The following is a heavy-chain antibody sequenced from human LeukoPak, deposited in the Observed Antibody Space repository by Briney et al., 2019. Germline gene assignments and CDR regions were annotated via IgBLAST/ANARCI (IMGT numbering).Heavy chain of an antibody. D-gene: IGHD3-10*01. CDR1: GGSISSYY. CDR3: ARVRDGSGSYKFDY. J-gene: IGHJ4*02. Sequence: SETLSLTCTVSGGSISSYYWSWIPQPPGKGLEWIGYIYYSGSTNYNPSLKSRVTISVDTSKNQFSLKLSSVTAADTAVYYCARVRDGSGSYKFDYWGQGTLVTVSS. V-gene: IGHV4-59*01. CDR2: IYYSGST.